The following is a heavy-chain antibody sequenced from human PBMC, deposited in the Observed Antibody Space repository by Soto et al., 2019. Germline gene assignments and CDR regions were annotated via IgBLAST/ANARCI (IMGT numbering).Heavy chain of an antibody. J-gene: IGHJ4*02. V-gene: IGHV4-39*01. CDR2: IYYSGST. CDR1: GDSITSSTYY. Sequence: QVQLQESGPGLVKPSETLSLTCTVSGDSITSSTYYWGWIRQPPGKGLEWIGSIYYSGSTYYNPSLNSRVTLSVATSRIHFSLKLISVTAADTAVYYCARQSYDSSDYFDYWGQGTLVTVSS. D-gene: IGHD3-22*01. CDR3: ARQSYDSSDYFDY.